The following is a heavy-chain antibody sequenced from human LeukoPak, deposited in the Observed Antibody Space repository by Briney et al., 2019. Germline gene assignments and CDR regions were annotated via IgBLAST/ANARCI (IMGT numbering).Heavy chain of an antibody. CDR2: ISYDGSNK. D-gene: IGHD3-16*01. CDR1: GFTFSSYA. CDR3: ATYLGKADDHNDY. V-gene: IGHV3-30-3*01. Sequence: GGSLRLSCAASGFTFSSYAMHWVRQAPGKGLEWVAVISYDGSNKYYADSVKGRFTISRDNSKNTLYLQMNSLRAEDTAVYYCATYLGKADDHNDYWGQGTLVTVSS. J-gene: IGHJ4*02.